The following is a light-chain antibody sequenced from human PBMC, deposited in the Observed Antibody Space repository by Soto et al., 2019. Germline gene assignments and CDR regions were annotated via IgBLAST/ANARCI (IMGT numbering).Light chain of an antibody. CDR1: SSNIGAGYD. J-gene: IGLJ3*02. CDR2: AST. V-gene: IGLV1-40*01. Sequence: QAVVTQPPSVSGAPGQRVIISCTGSSSNIGAGYDVHWYQQLPGTAPKLIIYASTSRPSGVPDRFSGSKSDTSASLAITGLQAEDEADYYCQSFDTSLGGSRVFGGGTKLTVL. CDR3: QSFDTSLGGSRV.